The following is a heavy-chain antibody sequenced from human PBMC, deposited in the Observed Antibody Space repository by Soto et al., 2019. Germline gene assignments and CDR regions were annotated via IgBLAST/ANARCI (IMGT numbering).Heavy chain of an antibody. CDR3: ASTLDV. Sequence: QVQLVESGGGVVQPGRSLRLSCAASGFTFSRYAMHWVRQAPGTGLEWVAVISYDGSNKYYADSVKGRFTISKDNSKNTLYLQMNSLRADDAAVYYCASTLDVWGQGTTVTVSS. V-gene: IGHV3-30-3*01. CDR2: ISYDGSNK. J-gene: IGHJ6*02. CDR1: GFTFSRYA.